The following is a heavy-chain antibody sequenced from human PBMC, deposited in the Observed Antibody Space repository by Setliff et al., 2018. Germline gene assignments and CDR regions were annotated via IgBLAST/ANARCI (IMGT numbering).Heavy chain of an antibody. V-gene: IGHV1-8*02. Sequence: ASVKVSCKASGYTFTSYDINWVRQATGQGLEWMGWMNPNSGNRGYAQKLQGRVTMTTDKYTSTAYMELRSLRSDDKAVYYCARVSLQQLAGGLSFQHWGQGTLVTVSS. CDR1: GYTFTSYD. D-gene: IGHD6-13*01. CDR3: ARVSLQQLAGGLSFQH. CDR2: MNPNSGNR. J-gene: IGHJ1*01.